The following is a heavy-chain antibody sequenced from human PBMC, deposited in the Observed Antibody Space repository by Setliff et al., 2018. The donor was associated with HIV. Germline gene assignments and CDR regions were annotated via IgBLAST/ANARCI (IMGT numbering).Heavy chain of an antibody. V-gene: IGHV5-51*01. Sequence: GESLKISCNGSGYSFSNYWNGWVRQMPGKGLEWMGIIYPGDSDTRYSPSFQGQVTISADKSTSTAYLQWGNLKASDTAMYYCAMMGGVVDKTTVTTFRYFQHWGQGALVTVSS. D-gene: IGHD4-17*01. J-gene: IGHJ1*01. CDR3: AMMGGVVDKTTVTTFRYFQH. CDR2: IYPGDSDT. CDR1: GYSFSNYW.